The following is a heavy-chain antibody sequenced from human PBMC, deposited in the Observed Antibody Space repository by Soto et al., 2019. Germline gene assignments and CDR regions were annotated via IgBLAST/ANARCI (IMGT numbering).Heavy chain of an antibody. D-gene: IGHD6-13*01. CDR2: IYYSGST. CDR3: ARVRAAAGSGHLDY. V-gene: IGHV4-30-4*02. J-gene: IGHJ4*02. CDR1: GGSISSGDYY. Sequence: SETLSLTCTVSGGSISSGDYYWSWIRQPPGKGLEWIGYIYYSGSTYYNPSLKSRVTISVDTSKNQFSLKLSSVTAADTAVYYCARVRAAAGSGHLDYWGQGTLVTVSS.